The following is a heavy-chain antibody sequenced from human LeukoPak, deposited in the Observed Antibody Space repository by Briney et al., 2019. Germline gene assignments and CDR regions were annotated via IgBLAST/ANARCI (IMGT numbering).Heavy chain of an antibody. CDR2: INPSGGST. CDR1: GYTFTSYY. CDR3: ARGLSSSSWFDY. D-gene: IGHD6-13*01. Sequence: ASVTVSCKTSGYTFTSYYMHWVRQAPGQGREWMGIINPSGGSTSYAQKFQGRVTMTRDMSTSTVYMELSSLRSEDTAVYYCARGLSSSSWFDYWGQGTLVTVSS. V-gene: IGHV1-46*01. J-gene: IGHJ4*02.